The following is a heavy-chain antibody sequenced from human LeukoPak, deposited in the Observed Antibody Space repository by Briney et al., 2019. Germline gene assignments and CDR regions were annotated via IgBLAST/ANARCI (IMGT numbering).Heavy chain of an antibody. J-gene: IGHJ4*02. CDR1: GGSISSSNW. CDR2: IYHSGST. Sequence: SETLSLTCAVSGGSISSSNWWSWVRQPPGKGLEWIGEIYHSGSTNYNPSLKSRVTISVDKSKNQFSLKLSSVTAADTAVYYCARVYCSGGSCPGYFDYWGQGTLVTVSS. CDR3: ARVYCSGGSCPGYFDY. V-gene: IGHV4-4*02. D-gene: IGHD2-15*01.